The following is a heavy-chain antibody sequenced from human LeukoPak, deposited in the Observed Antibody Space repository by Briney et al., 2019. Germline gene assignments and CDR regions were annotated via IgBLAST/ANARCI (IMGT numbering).Heavy chain of an antibody. CDR2: ISAHNGNT. CDR3: ARATLLGLPAATLGSAFDI. J-gene: IGHJ3*02. CDR1: GYTFTSYG. V-gene: IGHV1-18*01. D-gene: IGHD2-2*01. Sequence: ASVKVSCKASGYTFTSYGISRVRQAPGQGLEWMGWISAHNGNTNYAQKPQGRVTMTTDTSTSTAYMELRSLRSDDTAVYYCARATLLGLPAATLGSAFDIWGQGTMVTVSS.